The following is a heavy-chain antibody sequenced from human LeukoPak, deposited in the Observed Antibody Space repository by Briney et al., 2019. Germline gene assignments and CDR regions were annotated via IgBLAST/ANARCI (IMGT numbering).Heavy chain of an antibody. Sequence: SVKVSCKFSGGTFINHIISWVRQAPGQGLEWMGGIITNLDTGHYAPKFQGRVTITADESTYTAYMDLTSLRSEDTAVYYCARDGVEGAFDIWGQGTTVTVSS. D-gene: IGHD3-3*01. V-gene: IGHV1-69*13. CDR3: ARDGVEGAFDI. CDR2: IITNLDTG. CDR1: GGTFINHI. J-gene: IGHJ3*02.